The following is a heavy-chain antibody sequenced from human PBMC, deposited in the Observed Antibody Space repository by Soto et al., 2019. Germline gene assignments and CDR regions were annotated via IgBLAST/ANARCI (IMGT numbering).Heavy chain of an antibody. V-gene: IGHV1-8*03. D-gene: IGHD2-15*01. CDR2: MNPNSGNT. CDR1: GYTFTGYD. Sequence: ASVKVSCKASGYTFTGYDMHWVRQAPGQGLEWMGWMNPNSGNTGYAQKFQGRVTITTDKSTSTAYMELSSLRSEDTAVYYCARIPGYCSGGSCYYFDYWGQGTLVTVSS. J-gene: IGHJ4*02. CDR3: ARIPGYCSGGSCYYFDY.